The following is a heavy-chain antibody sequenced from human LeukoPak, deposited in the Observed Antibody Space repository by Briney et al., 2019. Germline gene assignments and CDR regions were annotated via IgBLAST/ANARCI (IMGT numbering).Heavy chain of an antibody. CDR1: GFTITSYS. J-gene: IGHJ4*02. CDR2: TSDRGDYT. CDR3: AKKAQYNGNYPLDY. V-gene: IGHV3-23*01. D-gene: IGHD1-26*01. Sequence: GGSLRLSCAASGFTITSYSMSWVRQARGKGLEWVSGTSDRGDYTYYADSVKGRFTISRDNSKNTLYLQMDSLRAEDTALYFCAKKAQYNGNYPLDYWGQGTLVTVSS.